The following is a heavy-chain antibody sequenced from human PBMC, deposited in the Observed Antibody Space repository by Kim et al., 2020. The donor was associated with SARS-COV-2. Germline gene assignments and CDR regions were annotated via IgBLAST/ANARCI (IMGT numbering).Heavy chain of an antibody. CDR3: AAGYSYGYFDY. V-gene: IGHV1-69*04. CDR1: GGTFSSYA. J-gene: IGHJ4*02. Sequence: SVKVSCKASGGTFSSYAISWVRQAPGQGLEWMGRIIPILGIANYAQKFQGRVTITADKSTSTAYMELSSLRSEDTAVYYCAAGYSYGYFDYWGQGTLVTVSS. D-gene: IGHD5-18*01. CDR2: IIPILGIA.